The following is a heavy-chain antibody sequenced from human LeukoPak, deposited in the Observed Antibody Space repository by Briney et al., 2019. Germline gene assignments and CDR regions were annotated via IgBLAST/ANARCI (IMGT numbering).Heavy chain of an antibody. Sequence: RWASVKVSCKASGYTFTSHDINWVRQATGQGLEWMGWMNPNSGNTGYAQKFQGRVTMTRNTSISTAYMELSSLRSEDTAVYYCARGDGYANYYYYYMDVWGKGTTVTVSS. J-gene: IGHJ6*03. CDR2: MNPNSGNT. V-gene: IGHV1-8*01. CDR3: ARGDGYANYYYYYMDV. D-gene: IGHD5-24*01. CDR1: GYTFTSHD.